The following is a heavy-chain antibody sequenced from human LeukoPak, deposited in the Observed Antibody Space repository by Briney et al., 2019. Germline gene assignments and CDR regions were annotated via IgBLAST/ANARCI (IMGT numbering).Heavy chain of an antibody. V-gene: IGHV3-23*01. D-gene: IGHD3-3*01. CDR2: IHGSSGST. Sequence: PGGSLRLSCSASGFTFSNYGKSWVRQAPGKGLEWVSGIHGSSGSTYYADSVKGRSTISRDNSKNTLYLQMNSLRAEDTAVYYCARGYDFWSGYSFDYWGQGTLVTVSS. CDR1: GFTFSNYG. CDR3: ARGYDFWSGYSFDY. J-gene: IGHJ4*02.